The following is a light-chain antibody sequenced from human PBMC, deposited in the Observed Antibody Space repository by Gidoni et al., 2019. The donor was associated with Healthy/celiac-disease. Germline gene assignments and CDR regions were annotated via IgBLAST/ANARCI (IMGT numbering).Light chain of an antibody. Sequence: QSVLTQPPSASGTPGQRVTISCSGSSSNIESNTVTWYQHLPGTAPKLLIYSNNQRPSGVPDRFSGSKSGTSASLAISGLQSEDEADYYCAAWDDSLNGWVFGGGTKLTVL. V-gene: IGLV1-44*01. CDR2: SNN. CDR3: AAWDDSLNGWV. J-gene: IGLJ3*02. CDR1: SSNIESNT.